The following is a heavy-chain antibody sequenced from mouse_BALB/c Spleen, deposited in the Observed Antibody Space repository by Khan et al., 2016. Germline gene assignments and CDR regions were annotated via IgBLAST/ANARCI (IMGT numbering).Heavy chain of an antibody. CDR3: ARTYDYDGCFDY. V-gene: IGHV2-2*02. CDR1: GFSLTTYG. CDR2: IWSGGST. Sequence: QVQLKESGPGLVQPSQSLSITCTVSGFSLTTYGVHWVRQSPGKALEWLGVIWSGGSTDYNAAFISRLSISRDTSKSQVFFKVSNLQAKDTAIYYCARTYDYDGCFDYWGQGTTLTVSS. J-gene: IGHJ2*01. D-gene: IGHD2-4*01.